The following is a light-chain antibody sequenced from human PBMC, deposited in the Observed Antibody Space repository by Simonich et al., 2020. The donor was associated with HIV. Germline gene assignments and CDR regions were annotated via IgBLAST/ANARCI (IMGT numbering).Light chain of an antibody. Sequence: DIVMTQSPLSLPVTPGEPASISCMSSQRLLHNNGKTYLYWYLQLPGQSPQLLIYEVSNRCSGGPDRFSGSGSGTDFTLKISRVEAEDVGVYYCMQSIQFPITFGPGTKVDIK. CDR3: MQSIQFPIT. CDR1: QRLLHNNGKTY. V-gene: IGKV2D-29*02. J-gene: IGKJ3*01. CDR2: EVS.